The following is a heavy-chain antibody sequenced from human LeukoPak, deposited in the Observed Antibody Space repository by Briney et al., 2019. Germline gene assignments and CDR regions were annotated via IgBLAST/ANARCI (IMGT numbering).Heavy chain of an antibody. J-gene: IGHJ4*01. CDR1: GFNFRDHW. Sequence: GGSLRLSCAGSGFNFRDHWMSWLRQAPGKGPEWVAHIKPDGSEKYYVDSVKGRFIISRDDARNSLSLQMNSLRAEGTAVYYCAGSFGDVKNFWGQGTLVTVSS. CDR3: AGSFGDVKNF. CDR2: IKPDGSEK. D-gene: IGHD3-10*01. V-gene: IGHV3-7*01.